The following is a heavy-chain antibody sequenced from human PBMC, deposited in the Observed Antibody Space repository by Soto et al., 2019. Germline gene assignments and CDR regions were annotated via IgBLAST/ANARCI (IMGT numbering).Heavy chain of an antibody. V-gene: IGHV1-2*02. CDR1: GYTFTGYY. CDR3: ARQLAYCGGDCFTEPVDY. J-gene: IGHJ4*02. CDR2: INPNSGDT. D-gene: IGHD2-21*02. Sequence: QAQLVQSGAEVKKPGASVKVSCEASGYTFTGYYMHWVRQAPGQGLEWMGWINPNSGDTKYAQKLRGRVTMTRDTSITTAYMELKMLTSDDTAVYYCARQLAYCGGDCFTEPVDYWGQGTLVTVSS.